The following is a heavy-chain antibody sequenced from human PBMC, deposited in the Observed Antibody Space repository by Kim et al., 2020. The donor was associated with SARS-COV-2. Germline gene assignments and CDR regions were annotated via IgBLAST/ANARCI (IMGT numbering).Heavy chain of an antibody. CDR3: TTDPPYGSGSYF. V-gene: IGHV3-15*01. Sequence: DYAAPVKGRFTISRDDSKNTLYLQMNSLKTEDTAVYYCTTDPPYGSGSYFWGQGTLVTVSS. J-gene: IGHJ4*02. D-gene: IGHD3-10*01.